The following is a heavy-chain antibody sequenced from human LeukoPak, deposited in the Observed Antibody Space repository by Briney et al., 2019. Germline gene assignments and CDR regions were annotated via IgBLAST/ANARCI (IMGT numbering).Heavy chain of an antibody. V-gene: IGHV1-8*01. D-gene: IGHD3-10*01. J-gene: IGHJ4*02. CDR3: ARGQRVRETLGGY. Sequence: ASVKVSCKASGYTFTSYDINWVRQATGQGLEWMGWMNPNCGNTGYAQKFQGRVTMTRNTSISTAYMELSSLRSEDTAVYYCARGQRVRETLGGYGGQGTLVTVSS. CDR2: MNPNCGNT. CDR1: GYTFTSYD.